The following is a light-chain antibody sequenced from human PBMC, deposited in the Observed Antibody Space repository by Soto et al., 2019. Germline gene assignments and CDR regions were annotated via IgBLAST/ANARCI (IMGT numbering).Light chain of an antibody. CDR2: HNS. V-gene: IGLV1-40*01. CDR1: SSNIGAGYD. CDR3: QSNDSSLGVSKV. J-gene: IGLJ1*01. Sequence: QSVLTQPPSVSGAPGQRVTISCTGSSSNIGAGYDVHWYQQLPGTAPKLLIYHNSNRPSGVPDRFSGSKSGTSASLAITGLQAEDGFDYYSQSNDSSLGVSKVLETGTKVPVL.